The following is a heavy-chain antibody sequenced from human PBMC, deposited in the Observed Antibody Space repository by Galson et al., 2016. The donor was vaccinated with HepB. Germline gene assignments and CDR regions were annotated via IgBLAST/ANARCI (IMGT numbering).Heavy chain of an antibody. Sequence: PALVKPTQDLTLTCSFSGFSLDTPSMRVSWIRQPPGKALEWIARIDWDDDKFYRTSLRTGLTISKDTSKNQVALTMTNMDPVDTATYYCAREGVALDHWGQGILVTVSS. J-gene: IGHJ4*02. CDR3: AREGVALDH. CDR2: IDWDDDK. D-gene: IGHD3-3*01. CDR1: GFSLDTPSMR. V-gene: IGHV2-70*04.